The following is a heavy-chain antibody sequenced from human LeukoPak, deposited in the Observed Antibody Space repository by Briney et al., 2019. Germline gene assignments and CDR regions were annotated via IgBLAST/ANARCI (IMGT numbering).Heavy chain of an antibody. D-gene: IGHD7-27*01. CDR3: VKNWGGYYFDY. CDR2: VGLSAAST. CDR1: GFMFNNCA. J-gene: IGHJ4*02. Sequence: GGSLRLSCAASGFMFNNCAMHWVRQAPGKGLEWVSTVGLSAASTYFAVSVKGRFTVSRDSAKNTISLQMTSLRTDDTAVYFCVKNWGGYYFDYWGQGTLVTVSS. V-gene: IGHV3-23*01.